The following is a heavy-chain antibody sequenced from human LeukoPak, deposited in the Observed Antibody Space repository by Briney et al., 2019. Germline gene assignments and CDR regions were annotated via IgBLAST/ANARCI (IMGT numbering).Heavy chain of an antibody. D-gene: IGHD5-18*01. Sequence: SEPLSLPCAVGGGSFSGYCWSGIRQPPGRGLEWIGEINHGGSTNYNPSLKSRVTISVDTSKNQFSLKLSSVTAADTAVYYCARGSTWIQLWSAAEYFQHWGQGTLVTVSS. CDR2: INHGGST. J-gene: IGHJ1*01. CDR1: GGSFSGYC. CDR3: ARGSTWIQLWSAAEYFQH. V-gene: IGHV4-34*01.